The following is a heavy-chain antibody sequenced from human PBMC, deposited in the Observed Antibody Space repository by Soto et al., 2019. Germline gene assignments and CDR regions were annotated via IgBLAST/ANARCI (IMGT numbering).Heavy chain of an antibody. CDR3: ARDLVLYGLDV. J-gene: IGHJ6*02. CDR1: GGTFSSYK. CDR2: IIPNLGTP. V-gene: IGHV1-69*06. Sequence: QVQLVQSGAEVKKPGSSVKVSCRASGGTFSSYKISWVRRAPGQGLEWVGVIIPNLGTPNYAQKFKGRGTILADTSTSTAYMELSSLRSEDTAVYYCARDLVLYGLDVWGQGTTVTVSS. D-gene: IGHD3-10*01.